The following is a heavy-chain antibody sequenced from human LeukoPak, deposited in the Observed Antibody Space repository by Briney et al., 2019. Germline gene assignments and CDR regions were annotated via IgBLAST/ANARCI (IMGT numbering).Heavy chain of an antibody. CDR2: ISSSGSTI. CDR1: GFTFSDYY. D-gene: IGHD6-19*01. V-gene: IGHV3-11*01. Sequence: PGGSLRLSFAASGFTFSDYYMSWIRQAPGKGLEWVSYISSSGSTIYYADSVKGRFTISRDNAKNSLYLQMNSLRAEDTAVYYCASAVAGAYYFDYWGQGTLVTVSS. CDR3: ASAVAGAYYFDY. J-gene: IGHJ4*02.